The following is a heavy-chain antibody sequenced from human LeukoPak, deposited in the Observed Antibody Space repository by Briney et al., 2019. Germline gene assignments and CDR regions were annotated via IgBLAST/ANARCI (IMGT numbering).Heavy chain of an antibody. CDR1: GGSISSGGYS. Sequence: SETLSLTCAVSGGSISSGGYSWRWIRQPPGKGLEWIGYIYHSGSTYYNPSLKSRVTISVDRSKNQFSLKLSSVTAADTAVYYCARRGNTYGDYGLIDYWGQGTLVTVSS. J-gene: IGHJ4*02. CDR2: IYHSGST. V-gene: IGHV4-30-2*01. D-gene: IGHD4-17*01. CDR3: ARRGNTYGDYGLIDY.